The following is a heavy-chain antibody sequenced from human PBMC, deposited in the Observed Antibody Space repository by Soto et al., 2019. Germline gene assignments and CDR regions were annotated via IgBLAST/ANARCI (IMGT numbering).Heavy chain of an antibody. D-gene: IGHD3-3*01. CDR2: IYFTGSA. Sequence: QVQLQESGPGLVKPSETLSLTCSLSGGSISNYYWTWIRQSPEKGLEFIGYIYFTGSANYNPSLKSRVTISVDTSKNQFSLKMTSVTAADTAVYFCARGNVYYDLPLYYFDFGGQGALVTVSS. V-gene: IGHV4-4*08. CDR3: ARGNVYYDLPLYYFDF. J-gene: IGHJ4*02. CDR1: GGSISNYY.